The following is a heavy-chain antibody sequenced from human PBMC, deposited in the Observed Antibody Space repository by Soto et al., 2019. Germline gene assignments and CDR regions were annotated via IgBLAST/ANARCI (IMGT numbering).Heavy chain of an antibody. D-gene: IGHD3-3*01. J-gene: IGHJ4*02. CDR3: ARAQEGLDY. CDR1: GFTFSSYA. Sequence: PGGSLRLSCAASGFTFSSYAMHWVRQAPGKGLEWVAVISYDGSNKYYADSVKGRFTISRDNSKNTLYLQMNSLRAEDTAVYYCARAQEGLDYWGQGTLVTVSS. V-gene: IGHV3-30-3*01. CDR2: ISYDGSNK.